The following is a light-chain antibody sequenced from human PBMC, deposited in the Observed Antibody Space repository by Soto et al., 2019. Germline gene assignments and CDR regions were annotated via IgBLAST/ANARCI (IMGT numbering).Light chain of an antibody. Sequence: DIQMTQSPVSLSASVGDRVTITCRASETISTFLNWYQQKPGKAPKVLIFAASSLQSGVPSRFSGSGSGTDFALTISGLQPEDFATYYCQQSYSTPPWTFGQGTKVDI. J-gene: IGKJ1*01. CDR1: ETISTF. CDR3: QQSYSTPPWT. V-gene: IGKV1-39*01. CDR2: AAS.